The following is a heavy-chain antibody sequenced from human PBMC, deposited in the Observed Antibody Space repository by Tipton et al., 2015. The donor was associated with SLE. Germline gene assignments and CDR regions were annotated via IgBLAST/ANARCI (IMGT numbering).Heavy chain of an antibody. CDR3: ARGISGYYYYFYMDV. Sequence: TLSLTCALSGGSFSGFHWSWMRQSPGKGLEWIGEITNSGSPNYNPSLKSRVTISVDTSNNQLSLKLSSVTAADTAVYYCARGISGYYYYFYMDVWGKGATVTISS. J-gene: IGHJ6*03. CDR1: GGSFSGFH. V-gene: IGHV4-34*01. CDR2: ITNSGSP. D-gene: IGHD6-25*01.